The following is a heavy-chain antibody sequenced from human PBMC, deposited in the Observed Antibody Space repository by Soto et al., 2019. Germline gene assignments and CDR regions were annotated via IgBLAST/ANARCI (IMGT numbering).Heavy chain of an antibody. CDR1: GGSVSSGSYY. CDR3: ARDHPDCSGGSCYSELGSVWFDP. Sequence: QVQLQESGPGLVKPSETLSLTCTVSGGSVSSGSYYWSWIRQPPGKGLEWIGYIYYSGSTNYNPSLKSRVTISVDTSKNQFSLKLSSVTAADTAVYYCARDHPDCSGGSCYSELGSVWFDPWGQGTLVTVSS. V-gene: IGHV4-61*01. D-gene: IGHD2-15*01. CDR2: IYYSGST. J-gene: IGHJ5*02.